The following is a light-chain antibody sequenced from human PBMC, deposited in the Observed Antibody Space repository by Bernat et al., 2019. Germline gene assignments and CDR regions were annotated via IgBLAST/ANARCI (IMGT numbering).Light chain of an antibody. CDR1: SSNIGSNY. CDR3: AAWDDSLTGRV. V-gene: IGLV1-47*02. J-gene: IGLJ3*02. Sequence: QSVVTQPPSASGTPGQRVTISCSGSSSNIGSNYVYWYQQVPGTAPKLLIYSNNQRPSGVPDRFSGSKSGTSASLAISGRRSEDEADYYCAAWDDSLTGRVFGGGTKLTVL. CDR2: SNN.